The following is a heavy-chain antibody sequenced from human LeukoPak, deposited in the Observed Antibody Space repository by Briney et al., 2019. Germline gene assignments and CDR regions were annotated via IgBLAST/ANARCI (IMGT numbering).Heavy chain of an antibody. V-gene: IGHV4-34*01. CDR1: GGSFSGYY. Sequence: SETLSLTCAVYGGSFSGYYWSWIRQPPGKGLEWIGEINHSGSTNYNPSLKSRVTISVDTSKNQFSLKLSSVTAADTAVYYCARDLMSGSYLGIDYWGQGTLVTVSS. J-gene: IGHJ4*02. D-gene: IGHD1-26*01. CDR3: ARDLMSGSYLGIDY. CDR2: INHSGST.